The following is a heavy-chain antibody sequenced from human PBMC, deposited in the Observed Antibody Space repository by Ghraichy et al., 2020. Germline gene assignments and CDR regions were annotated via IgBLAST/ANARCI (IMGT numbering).Heavy chain of an antibody. CDR1: GGTFSSYA. V-gene: IGHV1-69*06. Sequence: SVKVSCKASGGTFSSYAISWVRQAPGQGLEWMGGIIPIFGTANYAQKFQGRVTITADKSTSTAYMELSSLRSEDTAVYYCARDLAMYKEQWLVSNAFDIWGQGTMVTVSS. J-gene: IGHJ3*02. CDR2: IIPIFGTA. D-gene: IGHD6-19*01. CDR3: ARDLAMYKEQWLVSNAFDI.